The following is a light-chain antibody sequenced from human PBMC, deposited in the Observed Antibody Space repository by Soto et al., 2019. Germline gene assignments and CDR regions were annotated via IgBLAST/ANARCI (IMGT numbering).Light chain of an antibody. J-gene: IGKJ4*01. CDR1: QTVRNNF. Sequence: EIVLTQSPGTLSLSPGERATLSCRASQTVRNNFLAWYQQKPGQAPRLLIHDASSRATGIPDRFSGSGSATYFTLTIARLEPEDFAVYYCQQCSTSPLTFGGGTKVEIK. CDR2: DAS. CDR3: QQCSTSPLT. V-gene: IGKV3-20*01.